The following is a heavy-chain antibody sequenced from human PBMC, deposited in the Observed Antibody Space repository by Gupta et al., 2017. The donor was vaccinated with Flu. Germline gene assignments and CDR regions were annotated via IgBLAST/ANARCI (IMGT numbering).Heavy chain of an antibody. D-gene: IGHD1-26*01. J-gene: IGHJ4*02. CDR1: TLSYYD. V-gene: IGHV3-23*01. CDR3: AKRGATTKDFDL. Sequence: TLSYYDMTWVRQAPGKGLEWVSVIGASGDYAYYADSVRGRFTISRDNSKNTLYLQMNSLRVADTAAYYCAKRGATTKDFDLWGQGTLVTVSS. CDR2: IGASGDYA.